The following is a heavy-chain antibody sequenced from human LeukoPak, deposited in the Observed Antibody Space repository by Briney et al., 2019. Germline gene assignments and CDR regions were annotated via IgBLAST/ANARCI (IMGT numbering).Heavy chain of an antibody. CDR1: EFTFSSYA. CDR2: ISGSGGST. D-gene: IGHD4-17*01. CDR3: AKWGDDYGDNYYYYYMDV. J-gene: IGHJ6*03. Sequence: PRGSLRLSCAASEFTFSSYAMSWVRQAPGKGLEWVSAISGSGGSTYYADSVKGRFTISRDNSKNTLYLQMNSLRAEDTAVYYCAKWGDDYGDNYYYYYMDVWGKGTTVTVSS. V-gene: IGHV3-23*01.